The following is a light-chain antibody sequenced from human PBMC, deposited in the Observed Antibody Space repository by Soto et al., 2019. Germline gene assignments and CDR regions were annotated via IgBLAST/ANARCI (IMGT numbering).Light chain of an antibody. V-gene: IGKV1-12*01. CDR3: QQANSFPIT. CDR2: AAS. CDR1: QYISSW. J-gene: IGKJ5*01. Sequence: DLQMTQSPSSVSASVGDRVTITCRASQYISSWLAWYQQKPGKAPKLLIYAASSLQSGVTSRFSGSGSGTDFTLTISSLQPEDSATYFCQQANSFPITFGQGTRLEIK.